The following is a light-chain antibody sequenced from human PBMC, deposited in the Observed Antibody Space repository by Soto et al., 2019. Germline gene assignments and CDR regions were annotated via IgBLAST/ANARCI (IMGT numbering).Light chain of an antibody. J-gene: IGKJ2*01. V-gene: IGKV3-15*01. CDR1: QSVSST. Sequence: EIVMTQSPATLSVSPGERATLSCRASQSVSSTLAWYQQKPGQAPRLLIYGASTRATGIPARFSGSGSGTEFTLTISSLQSEDVAVYYCQQYNNWLMYTFGQGTKLQIK. CDR2: GAS. CDR3: QQYNNWLMYT.